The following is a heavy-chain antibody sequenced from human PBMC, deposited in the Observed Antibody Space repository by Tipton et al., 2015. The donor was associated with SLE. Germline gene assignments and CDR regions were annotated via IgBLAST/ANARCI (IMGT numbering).Heavy chain of an antibody. CDR1: GFTFSSHD. J-gene: IGHJ4*02. CDR2: IGPAGDP. D-gene: IGHD1-26*01. V-gene: IGHV3-13*05. CDR3: ARVGGSYFGY. Sequence: SLRLSCAASGFTFSSHDMHWVRQITGKGLEWVSGIGPAGDPYYPGSVKGRFTISRENGQNSLYLQINSLRPGDTAVYYCARVGGSYFGYWGQGTLVTVSS.